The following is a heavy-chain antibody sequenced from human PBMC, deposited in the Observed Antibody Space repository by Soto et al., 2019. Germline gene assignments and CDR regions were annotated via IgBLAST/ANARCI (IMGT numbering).Heavy chain of an antibody. CDR2: VYRTGST. J-gene: IGHJ4*02. D-gene: IGHD3-10*01. CDR1: GGSISTSNW. Sequence: PSETLSLTCAVSGGSISTSNWWSWVRQPPGKGLEWIGEVYRTGSTNYNPSLESRVTISVDTSKNQFSLKLTSVTAADTAVYYCARWWFGEFFAYWGQGTLVTVSS. V-gene: IGHV4-4*02. CDR3: ARWWFGEFFAY.